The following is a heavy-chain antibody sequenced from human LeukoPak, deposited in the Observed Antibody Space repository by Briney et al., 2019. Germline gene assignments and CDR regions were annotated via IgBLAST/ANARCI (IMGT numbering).Heavy chain of an antibody. V-gene: IGHV5-51*01. CDR1: GYSFTSYW. CDR2: IYPGDSDT. CDR3: ARERIAAAANVNYMDV. Sequence: GESLKISCKGSGYSFTSYWIAWVGPIPGKGLGWKGIIYPGDSDTRYSPSFQGQVTISPDKSISTAYLQWSSLKASDTAMYYCARERIAAAANVNYMDVWGKGTTVTVSS. J-gene: IGHJ6*03. D-gene: IGHD6-13*01.